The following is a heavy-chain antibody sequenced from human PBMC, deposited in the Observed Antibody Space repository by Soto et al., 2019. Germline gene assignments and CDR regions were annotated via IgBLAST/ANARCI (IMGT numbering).Heavy chain of an antibody. CDR1: GGSISSYY. CDR2: IYYSGST. J-gene: IGHJ3*02. Sequence: SETLSLTCTVSGGSISSYYWSWIRQPPGKGLEWIGYIYYSGSTNYNPSLKSRVTISVDTSKNQFSLKLSSVTAADTAVYYCARWDMVRGVGHAFDIWGQGTMVT. CDR3: ARWDMVRGVGHAFDI. D-gene: IGHD3-10*01. V-gene: IGHV4-59*01.